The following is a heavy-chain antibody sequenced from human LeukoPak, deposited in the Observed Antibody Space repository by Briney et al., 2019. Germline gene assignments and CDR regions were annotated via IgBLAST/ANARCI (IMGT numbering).Heavy chain of an antibody. CDR2: ITGSGGST. D-gene: IGHD6-19*01. Sequence: GGSLRLSCAASGFTFSNYAMSWVRQAPGKGLEWVSGITGSGGSTNHADSVKGRFTISRDNSKNTLYLQMSSLRAEDTAVYYCTGGGWSTDAFDIWGQGTMVTVSS. CDR1: GFTFSNYA. V-gene: IGHV3-23*01. CDR3: TGGGWSTDAFDI. J-gene: IGHJ3*02.